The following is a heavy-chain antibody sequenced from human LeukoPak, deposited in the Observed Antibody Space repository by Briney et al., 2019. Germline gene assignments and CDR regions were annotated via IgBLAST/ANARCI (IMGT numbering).Heavy chain of an antibody. J-gene: IGHJ4*02. CDR2: INPNSGGT. CDR1: GYTFTGYY. Sequence: GASVKVSCKASGYTFTGYYMHWVRQAPGQGLEWMGWINPNSGGTNYAQKFQGRVTMTRDTSISTAYMELSRLRSDDTAVYYCAREGGTTVPYFDYWGQGTLVTVSS. V-gene: IGHV1-2*02. D-gene: IGHD4-17*01. CDR3: AREGGTTVPYFDY.